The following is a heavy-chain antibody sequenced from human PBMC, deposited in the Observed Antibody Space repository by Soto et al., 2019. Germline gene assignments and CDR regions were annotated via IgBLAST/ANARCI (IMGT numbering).Heavy chain of an antibody. Sequence: GGSLRLSCAASGFSFSRFWMNWVRQAPGKGLEWVANIKLHGDEKNFVDSVKGRFIISRDNAKNSLYLQMNSLRVEDTAVYYCARDIAVAGNWFDPWGQGTLGTVSS. V-gene: IGHV3-7*03. J-gene: IGHJ5*02. D-gene: IGHD6-19*01. CDR3: ARDIAVAGNWFDP. CDR1: GFSFSRFW. CDR2: IKLHGDEK.